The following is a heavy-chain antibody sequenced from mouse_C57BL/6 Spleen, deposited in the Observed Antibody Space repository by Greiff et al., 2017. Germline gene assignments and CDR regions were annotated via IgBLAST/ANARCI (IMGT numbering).Heavy chain of an antibody. CDR2: IWGGGRT. CDR3: DRKGSSYGDFEG. CDR1: GFSLTSYG. Sequence: VQLQQSGPGLVQPSPSLSISCTVSGFSLTSYGVHWVRQSPGKGLEWLGVIWGGGRTDYNAAFISSLSISKDNTTSQVYFRMNSLQADDTDICYCDRKGSSYGDFEGWGTGTTVTVAS. V-gene: IGHV2-2*01. J-gene: IGHJ1*03. D-gene: IGHD1-1*01.